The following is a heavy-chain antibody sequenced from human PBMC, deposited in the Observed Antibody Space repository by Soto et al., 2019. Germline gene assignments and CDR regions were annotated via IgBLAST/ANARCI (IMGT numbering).Heavy chain of an antibody. CDR2: INHLGSI. J-gene: IGHJ6*03. Sequence: SETLSLTCAVSGGSLSDYFWSWIRQPPGMALEWIGEINHLGSINYNPSLKSRVTMSVDTSKNQFSLTLNSVTAADTATYYCARGGISHWAYFYYMDVWDRGTTVTVAS. D-gene: IGHD2-21*01. V-gene: IGHV4-34*01. CDR1: GGSLSDYF. CDR3: ARGGISHWAYFYYMDV.